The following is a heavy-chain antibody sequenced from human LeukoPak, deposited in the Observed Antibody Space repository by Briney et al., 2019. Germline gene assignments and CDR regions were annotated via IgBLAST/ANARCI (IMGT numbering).Heavy chain of an antibody. CDR2: ISSSSSYI. CDR3: AREFYYGSGSYGFDY. CDR1: GFTFSSYS. Sequence: GGSLRLSCAASGFTFSSYSMNWVRQAPGTGLEWVSSISSSSSYIYYADSVKGRFTISRDNAKNSLYLQMNSLRAEDTAVYYCAREFYYGSGSYGFDYWGQGTLVTVSS. D-gene: IGHD3-10*01. J-gene: IGHJ4*02. V-gene: IGHV3-21*01.